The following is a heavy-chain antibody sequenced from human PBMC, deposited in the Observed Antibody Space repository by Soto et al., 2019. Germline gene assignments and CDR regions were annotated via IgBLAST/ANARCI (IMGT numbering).Heavy chain of an antibody. CDR2: ISYDGSYK. Sequence: QVQLVESGGGVVQPGRSLRLSSAASGFRFSNHAMHWVRQTPGKGLEWVAVISYDGSYKNYADSVKGRFTISRDNSKNTLYMEMNSPRAEDTAVYYCARDPVGDGYSLLDYWGQGTLVTVSS. CDR1: GFRFSNHA. J-gene: IGHJ4*02. V-gene: IGHV3-30-3*01. CDR3: ARDPVGDGYSLLDY. D-gene: IGHD5-18*01.